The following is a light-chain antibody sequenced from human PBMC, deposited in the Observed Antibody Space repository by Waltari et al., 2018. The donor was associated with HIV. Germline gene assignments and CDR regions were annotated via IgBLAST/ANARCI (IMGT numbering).Light chain of an antibody. J-gene: IGLJ3*02. CDR3: CSYAGSSTWV. Sequence: QSALTQPASVSGSPGQSIPISCTGTSSDVGSYNLVSWYQQHPGKAPKLMIYEVSKRPSGVSNRFSGSKSGNTASLTISGLQAEDEADYYCCSYAGSSTWVFGGGTKLTVL. CDR2: EVS. CDR1: SSDVGSYNL. V-gene: IGLV2-23*02.